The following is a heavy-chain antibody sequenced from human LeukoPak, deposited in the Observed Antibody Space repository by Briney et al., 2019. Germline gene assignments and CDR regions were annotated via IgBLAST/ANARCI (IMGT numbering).Heavy chain of an antibody. Sequence: SETLSLTCTVSGGSISSYYWSWIRQPPGKGLEWIGYIYYSGSTNYNPSLKSRVTISVDTSKNQFSLKLSSVTAADTAVYYCARHRLSSSWVDYWGQGTLVTVSS. D-gene: IGHD6-13*01. J-gene: IGHJ4*02. CDR3: ARHRLSSSWVDY. CDR1: GGSISSYY. CDR2: IYYSGST. V-gene: IGHV4-59*01.